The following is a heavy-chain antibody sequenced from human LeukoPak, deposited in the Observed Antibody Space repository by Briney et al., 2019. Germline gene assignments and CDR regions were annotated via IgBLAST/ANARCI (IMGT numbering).Heavy chain of an antibody. Sequence: ASVTVSCKASGYTFTGYYMHWVRQAPGQGPEWLGWINPNSGGTNYAQKFQGRVTMTRDTSISTAYMELSRLRSDDTAVYYCARELGYQLPRDAFDIWGQGTMVTVSS. V-gene: IGHV1-2*02. CDR1: GYTFTGYY. D-gene: IGHD2-2*01. CDR3: ARELGYQLPRDAFDI. CDR2: INPNSGGT. J-gene: IGHJ3*02.